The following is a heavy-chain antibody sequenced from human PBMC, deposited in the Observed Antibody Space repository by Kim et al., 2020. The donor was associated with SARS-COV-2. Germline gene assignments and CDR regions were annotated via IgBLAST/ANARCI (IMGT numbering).Heavy chain of an antibody. CDR3: ARGNLEYSSSGFDY. V-gene: IGHV1-69*13. CDR2: IIPIFGTA. CDR1: GGTFSSYA. D-gene: IGHD6-6*01. Sequence: SVKVSCKASGGTFSSYAISWVRQAPGQGLEWMGGIIPIFGTANYAQKFQGRVTITADESTSTAYMELSSLRSEDTAVYYCARGNLEYSSSGFDYWGQGTLVTVSS. J-gene: IGHJ4*02.